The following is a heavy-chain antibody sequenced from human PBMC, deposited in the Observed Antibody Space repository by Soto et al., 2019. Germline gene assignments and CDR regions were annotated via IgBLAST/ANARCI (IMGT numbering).Heavy chain of an antibody. V-gene: IGHV1-69*06. D-gene: IGHD3-3*01. CDR3: ASPRTIFGVVQSTTTNYYGMDV. J-gene: IGHJ6*02. CDR1: GGTFSSYA. CDR2: IIPIFGTA. Sequence: GASVKVSCKASGGTFSSYAISWVRQAPGQGLEWMGGIIPIFGTANYAQKFQGRVTITADKSTSTAYMELSSLRSEDTAVYYCASPRTIFGVVQSTTTNYYGMDVWGQGTTVTVSS.